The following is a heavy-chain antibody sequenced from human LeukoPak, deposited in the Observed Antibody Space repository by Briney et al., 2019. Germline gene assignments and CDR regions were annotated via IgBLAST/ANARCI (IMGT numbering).Heavy chain of an antibody. Sequence: PSETLSLTCSVSGGSMSNYYWTWIRQPAGKGLEWIGRIYTSGSTNYNSSPKSRVTMSIDTPKTQFSLKLTSVTAADTALYYCARGRFGELIFDYWGQGALVTVSS. V-gene: IGHV4-4*07. CDR3: ARGRFGELIFDY. D-gene: IGHD3-10*01. CDR1: GGSMSNYY. J-gene: IGHJ4*02. CDR2: IYTSGST.